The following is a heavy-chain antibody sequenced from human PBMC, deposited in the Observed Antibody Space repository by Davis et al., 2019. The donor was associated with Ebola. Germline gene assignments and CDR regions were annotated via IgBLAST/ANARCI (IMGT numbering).Heavy chain of an antibody. CDR3: TTRLVNHFDH. D-gene: IGHD3-9*01. Sequence: PGGSLRLSCAASGFPFSSYAMTWVRQAPGKGLEWVAFITSSGGDTSYADSVKGRFTISRDNAKNSLNLQMHSLTAEDTAVYYCTTRLVNHFDHWGQGTLVTVSS. CDR1: GFPFSSYA. CDR2: ITSSGGDT. V-gene: IGHV3-23*01. J-gene: IGHJ4*02.